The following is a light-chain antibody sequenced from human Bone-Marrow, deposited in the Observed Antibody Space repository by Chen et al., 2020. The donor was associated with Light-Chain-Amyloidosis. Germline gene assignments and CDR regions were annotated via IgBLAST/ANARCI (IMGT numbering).Light chain of an antibody. CDR3: PQYGSSPLT. Sequence: EIALKQSPGIPSLSPGERATLSCRASQSVTNNYLAWYQQKPGQAPRLLIYSASYRATGIADRFSGSGSGTDFTLTINSLEPGDFAVFYCPQYGSSPLTFGGGTNVEIK. V-gene: IGKV3-20*01. J-gene: IGKJ4*01. CDR1: QSVTNNY. CDR2: SAS.